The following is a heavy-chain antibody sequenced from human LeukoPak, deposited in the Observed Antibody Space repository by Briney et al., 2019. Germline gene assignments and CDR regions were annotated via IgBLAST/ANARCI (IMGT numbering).Heavy chain of an antibody. V-gene: IGHV7-4-1*02. CDR3: ARKGYCSSTSCYKLGY. J-gene: IGHJ4*02. Sequence: ASVKVSCKAPGYTFTSYAMNWVRQAPGQGLEWMGWINTNTGNPTYAQGFTGRFVFSLDTSVSTAYLQISSLKAEDTAVYYCARKGYCSSTSCYKLGYWGQGTLVTVSS. CDR1: GYTFTSYA. D-gene: IGHD2-2*02. CDR2: INTNTGNP.